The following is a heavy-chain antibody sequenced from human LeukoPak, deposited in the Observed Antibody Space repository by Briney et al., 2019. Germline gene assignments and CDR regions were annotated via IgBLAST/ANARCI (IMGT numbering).Heavy chain of an antibody. J-gene: IGHJ3*02. Sequence: SETLSLTCTVSGGSISSSSYYWGWIRQPPGKGLEWIGSIYYSGSTYYNPSLKSRVTISVDTSKNQFSLKLSSVTAADTAVYYCARPLTVTTSEAFDIWGQGTMVTVSS. D-gene: IGHD4-17*01. CDR3: ARPLTVTTSEAFDI. V-gene: IGHV4-39*07. CDR2: IYYSGST. CDR1: GGSISSSSYY.